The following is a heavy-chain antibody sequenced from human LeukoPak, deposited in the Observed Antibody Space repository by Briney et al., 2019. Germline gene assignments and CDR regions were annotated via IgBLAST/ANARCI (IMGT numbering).Heavy chain of an antibody. V-gene: IGHV4-30-2*01. CDR2: IYQTGST. CDR3: ARDSRWELRQRSAFDM. J-gene: IGHJ3*02. D-gene: IGHD2-15*01. Sequence: SQTLSLTCTVSGDSISSGDYYWGWIRRPPGKGLEWIGYIYQTGSTYYNPSLKSRVTISVDRAENQFSLKLTSVTAADTAVYYCARDSRWELRQRSAFDMWGQGTMVTVSS. CDR1: GDSISSGDYY.